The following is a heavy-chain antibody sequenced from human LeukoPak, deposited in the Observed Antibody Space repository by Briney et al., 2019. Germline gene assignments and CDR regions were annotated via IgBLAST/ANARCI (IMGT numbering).Heavy chain of an antibody. Sequence: PSETLSLTCTVSGGSISCYYWSWIRQPPGKGLEWIGYIYYSGSTNYNPSLKSRVTISVDTSKNQFSLKLSSVTAADTAVYYCARGCRDGPAFDIWGQGTMVTVSS. V-gene: IGHV4-59*08. CDR3: ARGCRDGPAFDI. CDR1: GGSISCYY. CDR2: IYYSGST. D-gene: IGHD5-24*01. J-gene: IGHJ3*02.